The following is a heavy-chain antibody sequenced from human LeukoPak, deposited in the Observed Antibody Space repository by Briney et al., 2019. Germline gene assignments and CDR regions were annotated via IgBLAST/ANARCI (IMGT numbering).Heavy chain of an antibody. CDR2: IYTSGST. Sequence: SETLSLTCTVSGGSISSYYWSWIRQPAGKGLEWIGRIYTSGSTNYNPSLKSRVTMSVDTSKNQFSLKLSSVTAADTAVYYCARGAVAGHYYYYDCMDVWGQGTTVTVSS. CDR3: ARGAVAGHYYYYDCMDV. V-gene: IGHV4-4*07. J-gene: IGHJ6*02. D-gene: IGHD6-19*01. CDR1: GGSISSYY.